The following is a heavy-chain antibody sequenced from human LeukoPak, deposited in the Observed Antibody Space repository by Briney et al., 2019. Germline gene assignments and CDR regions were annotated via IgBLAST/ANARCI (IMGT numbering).Heavy chain of an antibody. Sequence: SVKVSCKASGGTFSSYAISWVRPAPGQGLEWMGRIIPILGIANYAQKFQGRVTITADKSTSTAYMELSSLRSEDTAVYYCARGLVLGSEDAFDIWGQGTMVTVSS. V-gene: IGHV1-69*04. CDR3: ARGLVLGSEDAFDI. J-gene: IGHJ3*02. D-gene: IGHD4/OR15-4a*01. CDR1: GGTFSSYA. CDR2: IIPILGIA.